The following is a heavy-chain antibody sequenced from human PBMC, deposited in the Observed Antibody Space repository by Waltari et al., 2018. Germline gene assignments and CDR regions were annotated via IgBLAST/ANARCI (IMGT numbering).Heavy chain of an antibody. CDR3: ARQLGYSYGLGY. Sequence: VQLVESGGGLVQPGESLRLSCAASGETISRNYLSWVRQAPGKGLQWVSIIYSGGSTSYADSVEGRFTISRDNSKNTLYLQMNSLRVEDTAVYYCARQLGYSYGLGYWGPGTLVTVSS. V-gene: IGHV3-66*02. CDR1: GETISRNY. D-gene: IGHD5-18*01. J-gene: IGHJ4*02. CDR2: IYSGGST.